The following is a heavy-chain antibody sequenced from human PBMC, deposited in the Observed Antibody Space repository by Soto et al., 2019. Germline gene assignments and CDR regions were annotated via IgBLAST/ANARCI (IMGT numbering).Heavy chain of an antibody. CDR3: ARVRYCSGGSCYTSFDP. D-gene: IGHD2-15*01. Sequence: SETLSLTCTVSGGYISSGGYYWSWIRQHPGKGLEWIGYIYYSGSTYYNPSLKSRVTISVDTSKNQFSLKLSFVTAADTAVYYCARVRYCSGGSCYTSFDPWGQGTLVTVSS. V-gene: IGHV4-31*03. J-gene: IGHJ5*02. CDR1: GGYISSGGYY. CDR2: IYYSGST.